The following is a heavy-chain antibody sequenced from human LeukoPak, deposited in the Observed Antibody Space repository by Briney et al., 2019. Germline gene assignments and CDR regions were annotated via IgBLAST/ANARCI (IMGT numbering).Heavy chain of an antibody. J-gene: IGHJ4*02. CDR3: ASDGVDYYDCGSSSQFDY. D-gene: IGHD3-22*01. CDR1: GGTFSSYA. Sequence: SVKVSCKASGGTFSSYAISWVRQAPGQGLEWMGRIIPIFGIANYAQKFQGRVTITADKSTSTAYMELSSLRSEDTAVYYCASDGVDYYDCGSSSQFDYGGQGTLVTVSS. V-gene: IGHV1-69*04. CDR2: IIPIFGIA.